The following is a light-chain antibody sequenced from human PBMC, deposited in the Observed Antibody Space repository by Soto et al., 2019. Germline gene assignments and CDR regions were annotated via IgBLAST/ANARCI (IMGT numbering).Light chain of an antibody. CDR2: TNN. V-gene: IGLV1-47*01. CDR3: AAWDDNLSGPL. Sequence: QSVLTQPPSASGTPGQRVTISCSGSTSNIGSSYVYWYQQLPGTAPRLLIYTNNQRPSGVPDRFSGSKSGTSASLAISGLRSEDEADYYCAAWDDNLSGPLVGGGTKLTVL. CDR1: TSNIGSSY. J-gene: IGLJ2*01.